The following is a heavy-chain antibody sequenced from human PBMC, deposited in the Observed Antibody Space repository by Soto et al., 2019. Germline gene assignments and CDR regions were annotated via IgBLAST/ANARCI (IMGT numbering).Heavy chain of an antibody. CDR2: IIPILGIA. J-gene: IGHJ5*02. CDR1: GGTFSSYT. Sequence: QVQLVQSGAEVKKPGSSVKVSCKASGGTFSSYTISWVRQACGQGLEWMGRIIPILGIANHAEKFQGRFTITADKSTSTAYSELSSLRSQDTAVYYFERGGKALQFDPWGQGTLVTVSS. V-gene: IGHV1-69*02. CDR3: ERGGKALQFDP.